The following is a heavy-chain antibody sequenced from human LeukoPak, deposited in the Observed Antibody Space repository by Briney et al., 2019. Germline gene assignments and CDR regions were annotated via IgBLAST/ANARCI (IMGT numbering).Heavy chain of an antibody. CDR2: INWNGGSR. CDR3: VRDRGSRAGSDY. Sequence: GGSLRLSCAASGFSFDDYGMSWVRQAPGKGLEWVSRINWNGGSRGYAESVKGRFTISRDNAKKSLYLQMNNLRVEDTAVYYCVRDRGSRAGSDYWGQGTRVTVSS. J-gene: IGHJ4*02. D-gene: IGHD3-10*01. V-gene: IGHV3-20*04. CDR1: GFSFDDYG.